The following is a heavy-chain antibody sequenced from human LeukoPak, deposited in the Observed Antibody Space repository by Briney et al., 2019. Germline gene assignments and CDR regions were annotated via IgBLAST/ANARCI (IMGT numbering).Heavy chain of an antibody. CDR3: ARTAYYYDSSGYDDAFDI. V-gene: IGHV3-11*01. CDR1: GFTFSDYY. Sequence: GGSLRLSCAASGFTFSDYYMSWIRQAPGKGLEWVSHISSSGSTRNYADSVKGRFTISRDNAKNSLYLQMNSLRAEDTAVYYCARTAYYYDSSGYDDAFDIWGQGTMVTVSS. D-gene: IGHD3-22*01. J-gene: IGHJ3*02. CDR2: ISSSGSTR.